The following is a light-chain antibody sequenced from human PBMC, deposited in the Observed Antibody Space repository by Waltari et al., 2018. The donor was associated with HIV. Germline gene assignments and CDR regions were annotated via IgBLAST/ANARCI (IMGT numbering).Light chain of an antibody. CDR2: DVS. CDR3: CSYAGSYTYV. Sequence: QSALTQPRSVSGSPGQSVTISCTGTSSDVGRYNYVSWYQQHPGKAPKLVIYDVSKRPSGVPDRFSGSKSANTASLTISGLQAEDEADYYCCSYAGSYTYVFGTGTKVTVL. V-gene: IGLV2-11*01. CDR1: SSDVGRYNY. J-gene: IGLJ1*01.